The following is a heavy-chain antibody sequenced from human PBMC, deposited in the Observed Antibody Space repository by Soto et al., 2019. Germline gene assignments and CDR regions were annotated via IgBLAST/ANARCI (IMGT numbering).Heavy chain of an antibody. CDR1: GGSIGSYY. D-gene: IGHD2-15*01. CDR2: IYYSGST. CDR3: ARHVGYCSGGSCYSKGYYYYMDV. Sequence: SEILSLTWTVAGGSIGSYYWSCIRKPPGKGLEWIGYIYYSGSTNYNPSLKSRVTISVDTSKNQFSLKLSSVTAADTAVYYCARHVGYCSGGSCYSKGYYYYMDVWGKGTTVTVSS. J-gene: IGHJ6*03. V-gene: IGHV4-59*08.